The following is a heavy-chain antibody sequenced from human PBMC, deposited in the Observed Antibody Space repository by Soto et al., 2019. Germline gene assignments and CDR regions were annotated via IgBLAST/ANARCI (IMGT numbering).Heavy chain of an antibody. J-gene: IGHJ4*02. CDR2: ISGSGGST. V-gene: IGHV3-23*01. CDR3: AYSSTPFDY. CDR1: GFTFSSYA. Sequence: EVQLLESGGGLVQPGGSLRLSCAASGFTFSSYAMSWVRQAPGKGLEWVSAISGSGGSTYYADSVKGRFTISRDYSKNSLYLQMKSLRAEDTAVYYCAYSSTPFDYWGQGTLVTVSS. D-gene: IGHD6-13*01.